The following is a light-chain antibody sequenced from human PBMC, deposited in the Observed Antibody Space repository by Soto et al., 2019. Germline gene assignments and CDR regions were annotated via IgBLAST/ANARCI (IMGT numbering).Light chain of an antibody. CDR3: MQALQTPS. J-gene: IGKJ2*01. CDR1: QSLLHRNGKNY. V-gene: IGKV2-28*01. CDR2: LGS. Sequence: DVVMTQSPLSLPVTPGEPASISCRSSQSLLHRNGKNYLDWYLQKPGQSPQLLIYLGSNRASGVPDRFSGSESGTDFTLKISRVEAEDVGVYYCMQALQTPSFCQGTKLEIK.